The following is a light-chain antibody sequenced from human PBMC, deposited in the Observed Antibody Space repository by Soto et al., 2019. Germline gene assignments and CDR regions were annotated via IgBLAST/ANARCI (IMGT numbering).Light chain of an antibody. CDR1: QTINNY. J-gene: IGKJ4*01. V-gene: IGKV3-20*01. CDR2: DSS. CDR3: QQYVDSPET. Sequence: EIVLTQSPGTLSLSPGERATLSCRASQTINNYVAWYQQKPGQAPRVLIYDSSIRATGVPDRFGGSGSGTDFTLTISRLEPEDFAVYYCQQYVDSPETFGGGTKVEIK.